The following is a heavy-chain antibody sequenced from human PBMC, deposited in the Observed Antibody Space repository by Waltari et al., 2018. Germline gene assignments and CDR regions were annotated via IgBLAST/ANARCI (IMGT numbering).Heavy chain of an antibody. CDR2: SNPNSGGT. V-gene: IGHV1-2*06. J-gene: IGHJ4*02. CDR3: ASISGSRPPFDY. Sequence: QVQLVQSGAAVKKPGASVKVSCTASGYTFTAYYMPWLRQAPGQGLEWMGRSNPNSGGTNYAQKFQGRVTMTRDTSISTAYMELSRLRSDDTAVYYCASISGSRPPFDYWGQGTLVTVSS. D-gene: IGHD1-26*01. CDR1: GYTFTAYY.